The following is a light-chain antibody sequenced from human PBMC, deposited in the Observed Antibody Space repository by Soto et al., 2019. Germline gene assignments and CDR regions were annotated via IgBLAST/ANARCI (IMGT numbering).Light chain of an antibody. J-gene: IGLJ1*01. CDR2: DNN. CDR1: SSNIGNNY. Sequence: SVLTQPPSVSAAPGQKVTSSCSGSSSNIGNNYVSWYQQLPGTAPKLLIYDNNKRPSGIPDRFSGSKSGTSATLGITGLQTGDEADYYCGTWDSSLSAYVFGTGTKVTVL. CDR3: GTWDSSLSAYV. V-gene: IGLV1-51*01.